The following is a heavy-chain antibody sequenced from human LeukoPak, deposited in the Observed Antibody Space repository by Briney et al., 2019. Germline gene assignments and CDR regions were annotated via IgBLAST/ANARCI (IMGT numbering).Heavy chain of an antibody. CDR1: GGSISSGGYS. CDR2: IYHSGST. J-gene: IGHJ6*02. Sequence: SSQTLSLTCAVSGGSISSGGYSWSWIRQPPGKGLEWIGYIYHSGSTNYNPSLKSRVTISVDTSKNQFSLKLSSVTAADTAVYYCAREPFSSSSSYYYYGMDVWGQGTTVTVSS. D-gene: IGHD6-6*01. CDR3: AREPFSSSSSYYYYGMDV. V-gene: IGHV4-30-2*01.